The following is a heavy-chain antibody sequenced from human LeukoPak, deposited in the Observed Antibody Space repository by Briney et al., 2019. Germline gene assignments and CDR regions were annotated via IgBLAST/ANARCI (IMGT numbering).Heavy chain of an antibody. CDR1: EFTFDDYA. Sequence: GGSLRLSCAASEFTFDDYAMHWVRQAPGKGLEWVSGISWNSGSIGYADSVKGRFTISRDNANNSLYLQMNSLRAEDTALYYCANSQYYGSGSYFSYWGQGTLVTVSS. CDR3: ANSQYYGSGSYFSY. J-gene: IGHJ4*02. CDR2: ISWNSGSI. V-gene: IGHV3-9*01. D-gene: IGHD3-10*01.